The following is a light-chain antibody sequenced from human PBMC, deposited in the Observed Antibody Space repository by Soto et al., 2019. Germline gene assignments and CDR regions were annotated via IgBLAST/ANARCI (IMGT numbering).Light chain of an antibody. J-gene: IGKJ4*01. Sequence: EIVLTQSPATLSLSPGERATLSCRASQSLNSYLAWFQQKPGQAPRLLIYDASNRATGIPARFSGSGSWTDFTLTISSLEPEDFAVYYCQQRRDWPLTFGGGTKVEI. V-gene: IGKV3-11*01. CDR2: DAS. CDR3: QQRRDWPLT. CDR1: QSLNSY.